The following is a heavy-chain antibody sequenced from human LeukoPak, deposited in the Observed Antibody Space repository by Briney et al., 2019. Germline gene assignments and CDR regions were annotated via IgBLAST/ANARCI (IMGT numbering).Heavy chain of an antibody. Sequence: GGSLRLSCAASGFTFSNSDMHWVRQSTGNGLEWVSAIGTAGDTYYSDSVKGRFTISRDNSKNTLYLQMNSLRAEDTAVYYCAKDLDSVGSKDLYYFDYWGQGTLVTVSS. V-gene: IGHV3-13*01. CDR1: GFTFSNSD. CDR2: IGTAGDT. D-gene: IGHD1-26*01. J-gene: IGHJ4*02. CDR3: AKDLDSVGSKDLYYFDY.